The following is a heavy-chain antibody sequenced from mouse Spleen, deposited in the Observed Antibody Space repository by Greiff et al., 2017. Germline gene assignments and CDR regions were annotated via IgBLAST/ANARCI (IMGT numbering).Heavy chain of an antibody. D-gene: IGHD2-3*01. CDR2: IDPENGNT. CDR1: GFNIKDYY. CDR3: ARRDYYGYLYYFDY. Sequence: VQLQQSGAELVRPGALVKLSCKASGFNIKDYYMHWVKQRPEQGLEWIGWIDPENGNTIYDPKFQGKASITADTSSNTAYLQLSSLTSEDTAVYYCARRDYYGYLYYFDYWGQGTTLTVSS. V-gene: IGHV14-1*02. J-gene: IGHJ2*01.